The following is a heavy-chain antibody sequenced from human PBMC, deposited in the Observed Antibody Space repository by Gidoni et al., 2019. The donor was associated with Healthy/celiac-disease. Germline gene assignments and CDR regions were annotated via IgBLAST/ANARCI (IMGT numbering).Heavy chain of an antibody. Sequence: EVQLVESGGGLVKPGRSLRLSCTASGFTFGDYAMSWFRQAPGKGLEWVGFIRSKAYGGTTEYAASVKGRFTISRDDSKSIAYLQMNSLKTEDTAVYYCTREAGYCGSTSCYKPADYWGQGTLVTVSS. V-gene: IGHV3-49*05. CDR2: IRSKAYGGTT. D-gene: IGHD2-2*02. J-gene: IGHJ4*02. CDR3: TREAGYCGSTSCYKPADY. CDR1: GFTFGDYA.